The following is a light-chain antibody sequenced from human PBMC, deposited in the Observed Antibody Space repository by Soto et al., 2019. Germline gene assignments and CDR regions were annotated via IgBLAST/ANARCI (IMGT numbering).Light chain of an antibody. CDR2: SDN. CDR3: VAWDVRFVV. Sequence: QSVLTQPPSASGTPGQRVNISCSGSRSSIGTNTVTWYQQLPGTAPKLLIYSDNQRPSGVPDRFSGSKSGTSASLAISALQSDDEAAYYCVAWDVRFVVFGGGTQLTVL. V-gene: IGLV1-44*01. J-gene: IGLJ2*01. CDR1: RSSIGTNT.